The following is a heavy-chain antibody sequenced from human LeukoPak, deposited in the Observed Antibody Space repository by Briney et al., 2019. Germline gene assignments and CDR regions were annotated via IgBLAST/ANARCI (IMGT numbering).Heavy chain of an antibody. D-gene: IGHD1-26*01. V-gene: IGHV3-30*18. CDR1: GFTFSSYG. CDR2: ISYDGSNK. Sequence: GRSLRLSCAASGFTFSSYGMHWVRQAPGKGLEWVAAISYDGSNKYYADSVKGRFTISRDNSKNTLYLQMNSLRAEDTAVYYCAKDHWELTGGYAAYCSQRTLVTVSS. CDR3: AKDHWELTGGYAAY. J-gene: IGHJ4*02.